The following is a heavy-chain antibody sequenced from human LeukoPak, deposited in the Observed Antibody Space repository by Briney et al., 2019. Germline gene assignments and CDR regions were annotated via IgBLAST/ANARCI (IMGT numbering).Heavy chain of an antibody. CDR1: GYTFTSYG. D-gene: IGHD3-10*01. CDR2: ISAYNGNT. V-gene: IGHV1-18*01. Sequence: GASVKVSCKASGYTFTSYGISWVRQAPGQGFEWMGWISAYNGNTNYAQKLQGRVTMTTDTSTSTAYMELRSLRSDDTAVYYCARKGNYYGSGSHDYWGQGTLVTVSS. CDR3: ARKGNYYGSGSHDY. J-gene: IGHJ4*02.